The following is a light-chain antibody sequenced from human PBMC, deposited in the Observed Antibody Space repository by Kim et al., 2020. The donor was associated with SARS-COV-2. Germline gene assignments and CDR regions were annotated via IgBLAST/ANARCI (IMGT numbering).Light chain of an antibody. CDR3: LQYSLWPPYT. J-gene: IGKJ2*01. Sequence: EIVMTQSPATLSVSPGERVTLSCRASQSVDSNLAWYQQKPGQAPRLLIYGASTRATVIPARFSGSGSGTEFTLIISSLQSEDFAVYYCLQYSLWPPYTFRDGA. V-gene: IGKV3-15*01. CDR1: QSVDSN. CDR2: GAS.